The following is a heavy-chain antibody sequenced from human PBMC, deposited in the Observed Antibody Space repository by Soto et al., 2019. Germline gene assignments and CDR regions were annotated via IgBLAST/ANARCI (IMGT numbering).Heavy chain of an antibody. CDR3: VKGTFSSSKVIFDY. Sequence: VQLVESGGCLAQPGRSLRLSCVASGFIFEDYDMHWVRQVPGKGLEWVSSISSNSGAIKYADSVKGRFTLSRDNANNSMYLEMKSLRVEDTAFYFCVKGTFSSSKVIFDYWGQGTLVTVSS. V-gene: IGHV3-9*01. J-gene: IGHJ4*02. CDR2: ISSNSGAI. D-gene: IGHD6-6*01. CDR1: GFIFEDYD.